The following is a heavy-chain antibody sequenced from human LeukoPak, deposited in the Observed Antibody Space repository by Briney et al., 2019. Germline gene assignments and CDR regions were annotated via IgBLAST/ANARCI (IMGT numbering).Heavy chain of an antibody. J-gene: IGHJ4*02. CDR3: TLRSMYQLDY. CDR1: GFSFNSHD. D-gene: IGHD2-2*01. Sequence: GGSLSLSCAASGFSFNSHDMSWVRQAQGKGLEWVSGIIGGAAGNYYADSVKGRITISRANSKNTLDLHMNSMRAADTAVYYCTLRSMYQLDYWGQGTLVTVSS. CDR2: IIGGAAGN. V-gene: IGHV3-23*01.